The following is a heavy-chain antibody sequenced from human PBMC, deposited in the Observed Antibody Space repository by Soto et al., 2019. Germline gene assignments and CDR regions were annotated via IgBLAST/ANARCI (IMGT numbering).Heavy chain of an antibody. CDR2: ISWDSSTI. CDR3: VQGRYPAMATPLDH. D-gene: IGHD2-15*01. V-gene: IGHV3-9*01. CDR1: GLTFDNCG. J-gene: IGHJ4*02. Sequence: SLRLSCTASGLTFDNCGMHWVRQAPGKGLEWVAGISWDSSTIGYADSVKGRFIISRDDAKNSLYLQMDSLRGEDTALYYCVQGRYPAMATPLDHWGQGTQVTVSS.